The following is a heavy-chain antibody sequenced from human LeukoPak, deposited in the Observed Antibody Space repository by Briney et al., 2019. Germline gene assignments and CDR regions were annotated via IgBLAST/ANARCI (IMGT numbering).Heavy chain of an antibody. CDR3: ATGPDILTGYFGHYGMDV. J-gene: IGHJ6*02. Sequence: ASVTVSCKASGYTFTGYYMHWVRQAPGQGLEWMGWINPNSGGTNYAQKFQGRVTMTRDTSISTAYMELSRLRSDDTAVYYCATGPDILTGYFGHYGMDVWGQGTTVTVSS. CDR1: GYTFTGYY. V-gene: IGHV1-2*02. D-gene: IGHD3-9*01. CDR2: INPNSGGT.